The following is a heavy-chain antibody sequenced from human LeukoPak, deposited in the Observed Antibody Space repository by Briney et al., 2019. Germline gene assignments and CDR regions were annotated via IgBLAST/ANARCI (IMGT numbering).Heavy chain of an antibody. CDR2: FDPEDGET. J-gene: IGHJ4*02. CDR3: ATLQFDY. CDR1: GYTLNRHD. Sequence: GASVKVSCKASGYTLNRHDINWVRQAIGQGLEWMGGFDPEDGETIYAQKFQGRVTMTEDTSTDTAYMELSSLRSEDTAVYYCATLQFDYWGQGTLVTVSS. V-gene: IGHV1-24*01.